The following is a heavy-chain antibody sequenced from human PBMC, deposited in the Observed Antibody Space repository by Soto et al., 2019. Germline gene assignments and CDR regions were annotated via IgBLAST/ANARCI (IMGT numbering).Heavy chain of an antibody. Sequence: QVQLVQSGAEVKKTGSSVKVSCKASGGTFSSYAINWVRQAPGQGLEWMGGIILIFGTVKYAQKFQGRVTISADESTRTVYMELSSLRSEDTAVYYCARETYSTTWYVYYYGMDVWGQGTTVTVSS. V-gene: IGHV1-69*01. D-gene: IGHD2-2*01. CDR2: IILIFGTV. CDR1: GGTFSSYA. J-gene: IGHJ6*02. CDR3: ARETYSTTWYVYYYGMDV.